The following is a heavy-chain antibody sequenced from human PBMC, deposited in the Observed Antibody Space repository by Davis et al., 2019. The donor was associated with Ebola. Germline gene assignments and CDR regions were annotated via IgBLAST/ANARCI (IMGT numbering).Heavy chain of an antibody. J-gene: IGHJ5*02. CDR3: AKGLYCSSSTCHEGGWFGP. V-gene: IGHV3-23*01. CDR1: GFTFTNYA. D-gene: IGHD2-2*01. Sequence: GESLKISCAASGFTFTNYAMSWVRQAPGKGLEWVSSVSSSGGSTYDTDSVKGRFTISRDNSKNTLYLQMDSLRAEDTAVYYCAKGLYCSSSTCHEGGWFGPWGQGTLVTVSS. CDR2: VSSSGGST.